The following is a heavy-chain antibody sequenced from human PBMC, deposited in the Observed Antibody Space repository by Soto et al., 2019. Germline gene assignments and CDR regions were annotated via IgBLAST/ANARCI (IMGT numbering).Heavy chain of an antibody. Sequence: EVHLLESGGGLVQPGGSLRLSFEASGSPFISYAMVWVPQAQGKGLEWVSVISARGGSSYFADSVKGRFTISRDNSKNVLSLEMNSLRAEDTAIYFCAKGSIEYSASVDNWGQGTLVLVSS. CDR2: ISARGGSS. V-gene: IGHV3-23*01. J-gene: IGHJ4*02. CDR3: AKGSIEYSASVDN. D-gene: IGHD5-12*01. CDR1: GSPFISYA.